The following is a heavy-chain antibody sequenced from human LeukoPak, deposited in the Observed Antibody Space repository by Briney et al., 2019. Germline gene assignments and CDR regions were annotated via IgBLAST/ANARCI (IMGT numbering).Heavy chain of an antibody. CDR2: IWYDGSNK. CDR1: GFTFSSYG. V-gene: IGHV3-33*01. J-gene: IGHJ4*02. CDR3: ARGRDYGGNSGPDY. D-gene: IGHD4-23*01. Sequence: GGSLRLSCAASGFTFSSYGMHWVRQAPGKGLEWVAVIWYDGSNKYYADSVKGRFTISRDNSKNTLYLQMNSLRAEDTAVYYCARGRDYGGNSGPDYWGQGTLVTVSS.